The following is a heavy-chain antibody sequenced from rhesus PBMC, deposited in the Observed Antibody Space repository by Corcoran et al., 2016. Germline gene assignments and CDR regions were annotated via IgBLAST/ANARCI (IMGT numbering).Heavy chain of an antibody. CDR3: ARDLLIDQVWYFDL. Sequence: QVQLLESGPGLVKPSETLSLTCTVSGASIRSNWWNWIRQPPGKGSEWIGEINGDSGNTNFNPSLKSRVTVSKDASKNQFSLKLSSVAAADTAVYYCARDLLIDQVWYFDLWGPGTPITISS. V-gene: IGHV4-80*01. D-gene: IGHD2-15*01. CDR1: GASIRSNW. CDR2: INGDSGNT. J-gene: IGHJ2*01.